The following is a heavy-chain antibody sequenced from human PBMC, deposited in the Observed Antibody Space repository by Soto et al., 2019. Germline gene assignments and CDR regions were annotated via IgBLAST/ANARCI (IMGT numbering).Heavy chain of an antibody. CDR3: VRRHVSATGIDWFDP. Sequence: ASVKVSCKASGYTFTSYGIHWVRQVPGQRLERMGWINAANGDTKYSPKFQGRVTITRDTSASTAYMELSSLRSEDTAVYYCVRRHVSATGIDWFDPWGQGTLVTVSS. J-gene: IGHJ5*02. D-gene: IGHD6-13*01. CDR1: GYTFTSYG. CDR2: INAANGDT. V-gene: IGHV1-3*01.